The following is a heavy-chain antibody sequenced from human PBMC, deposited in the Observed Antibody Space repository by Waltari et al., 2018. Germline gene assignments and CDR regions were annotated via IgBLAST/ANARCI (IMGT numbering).Heavy chain of an antibody. Sequence: QVQLVQSGAEVKKPGASVKVSCKASGYTFTSYDINWVRQATGQGLEWMGWMKPNSGNTGYAQKFQGRVTITRNTSISTAYMELSSLRSEDTAVYYCARDLGYCSSTSCYTAFDIWGQGTMVTVSS. CDR2: MKPNSGNT. J-gene: IGHJ3*02. CDR1: GYTFTSYD. CDR3: ARDLGYCSSTSCYTAFDI. D-gene: IGHD2-2*02. V-gene: IGHV1-8*03.